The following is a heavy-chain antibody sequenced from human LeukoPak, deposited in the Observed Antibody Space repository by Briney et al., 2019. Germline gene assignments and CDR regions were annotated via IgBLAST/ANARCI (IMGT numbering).Heavy chain of an antibody. CDR3: ARDLRGDGYNADY. CDR1: GYTFTGYY. V-gene: IGHV1-2*06. Sequence: ASVKVSCKASGYTFTGYYMHWVRQAPGQGLEWMGRINPNSGGTNYAQKFQGRVTMTRDTSISTAYMELSRLRSDDTAVYYCARDLRGDGYNADYWGQGTGVTVSS. CDR2: INPNSGGT. J-gene: IGHJ4*02. D-gene: IGHD5-24*01.